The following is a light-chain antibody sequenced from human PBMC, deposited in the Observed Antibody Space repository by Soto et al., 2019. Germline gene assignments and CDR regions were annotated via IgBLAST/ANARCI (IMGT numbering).Light chain of an antibody. Sequence: QSALTQPASISASPGQSISISCTGTSNDVGAFDYVSWYQQHPGKAPKLMIYEINKRPSGVPDRFSGSKSGNTASLTVSGLQAEDEADYYCSSFAGSNNFPYVFGTGTKLTVL. CDR1: SNDVGAFDY. CDR3: SSFAGSNNFPYV. CDR2: EIN. V-gene: IGLV2-8*01. J-gene: IGLJ1*01.